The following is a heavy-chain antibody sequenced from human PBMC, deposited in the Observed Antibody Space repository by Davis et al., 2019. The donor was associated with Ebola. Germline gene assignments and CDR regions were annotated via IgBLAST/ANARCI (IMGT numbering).Heavy chain of an antibody. CDR1: GFTFSSYG. J-gene: IGHJ6*03. D-gene: IGHD3-3*01. V-gene: IGHV3-30*19. CDR3: ARGQGSYDFWSGYSYYYYMDV. CDR2: ISYDGSNK. Sequence: GGSLRLSCAASGFTFSSYGMHWVRQAPGKGLEWVAVISYDGSNKYYADSVKGRFTISRDNSKNTLYVQMNSLRAEDTAVYYCARGQGSYDFWSGYSYYYYMDVWGKGTTVTVSS.